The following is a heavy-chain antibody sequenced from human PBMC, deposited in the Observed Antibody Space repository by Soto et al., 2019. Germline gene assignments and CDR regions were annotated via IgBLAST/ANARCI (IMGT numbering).Heavy chain of an antibody. CDR2: IHYSGST. D-gene: IGHD6-13*01. CDR3: ASGRRAFNSSWFDY. CDR1: GDSIGTTHSY. J-gene: IGHJ4*02. V-gene: IGHV4-39*07. Sequence: ETLSLTCTVSGDSIGTTHSYWAWIRQSPGKGLEWIGNIHYSGSTNYNPSLKSRVTISVDTSKNQFSLKLSFVTAADTAVYYCASGRRAFNSSWFDYWGQGTLVTVSS.